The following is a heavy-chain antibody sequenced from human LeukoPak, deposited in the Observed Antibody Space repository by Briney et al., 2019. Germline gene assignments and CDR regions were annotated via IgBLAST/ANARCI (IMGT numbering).Heavy chain of an antibody. CDR2: IYYSGST. J-gene: IGHJ4*02. CDR3: ARLSVGATLYFDY. Sequence: SETLSLTCAVSGYSISRGYYWALIRQPPGKGLEWIGYIYYSGSTNYNPSLKSRVTISVDTSKNQFSLKLSSVTAADTAVYYCARLSVGATLYFDYWGQGTLVTVSS. D-gene: IGHD1-26*01. V-gene: IGHV4-59*08. CDR1: GYSISRGYY.